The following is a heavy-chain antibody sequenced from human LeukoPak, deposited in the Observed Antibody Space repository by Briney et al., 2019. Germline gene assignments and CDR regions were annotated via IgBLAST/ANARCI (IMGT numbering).Heavy chain of an antibody. V-gene: IGHV4-34*01. CDR2: INHSGST. D-gene: IGHD3-22*01. J-gene: IGHJ4*02. CDR1: GRSFSGYY. CDR3: ARGLYDSSGYLFDY. Sequence: PSETLSLTCAVYGRSFSGYYWSWIRQTPGKGLEWIGEINHSGSTTYNPSLKSRVTISVDTSKNQFSLKLSSVTAADTAMYYCARGLYDSSGYLFDYWGQGTLVTVSS.